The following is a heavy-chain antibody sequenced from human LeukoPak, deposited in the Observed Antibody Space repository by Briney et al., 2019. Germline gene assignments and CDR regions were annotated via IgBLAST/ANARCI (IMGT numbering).Heavy chain of an antibody. CDR3: VGAETSVGYFDY. CDR2: VNTTTGNP. Sequence: ASVKVSCKASGYTFTSQAIKWVRQAPGLGLQWMGWVNTTTGNPTYAQGFTGRFVFSFDTSVSTAYLQINSLKAEDTAVYYCVGAETSVGYFDYWGQGTLVTVSS. J-gene: IGHJ4*02. CDR1: GYTFTSQA. D-gene: IGHD4-23*01. V-gene: IGHV7-4-1*02.